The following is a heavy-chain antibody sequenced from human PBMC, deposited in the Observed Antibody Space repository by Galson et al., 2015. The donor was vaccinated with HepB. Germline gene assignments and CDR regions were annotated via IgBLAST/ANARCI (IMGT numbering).Heavy chain of an antibody. CDR3: ARQNFGAPYAFDV. CDR1: GYIFTNYW. CDR2: IYPGDSDT. V-gene: IGHV5-51*01. J-gene: IGHJ3*01. D-gene: IGHD3-3*01. Sequence: QSGAEVKRPGESLKISCKTSGYIFTNYWIAWVRQMPGKGLEWMAIIYPGDSDTKYSPSLQGQVTISADKSISTAYLQWSSLEASDTAIYYCARQNFGAPYAFDVWGLGTVVTVSS.